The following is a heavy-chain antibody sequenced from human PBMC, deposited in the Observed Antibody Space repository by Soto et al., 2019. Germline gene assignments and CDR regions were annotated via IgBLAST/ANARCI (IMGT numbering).Heavy chain of an antibody. V-gene: IGHV3-30*03. Sequence: QVQLVESGGGVVQPGRSLRLSCAVSGFTVSTHGMHWVRQAPGKGLEWVAVISRDGNTKYYADSVKGRFTISRDNSRNTLFLEMYSLRGDDMGVYYCTGEVASGYWGQGTVVTVSS. CDR2: ISRDGNTK. D-gene: IGHD2-8*02. CDR1: GFTVSTHG. J-gene: IGHJ4*02. CDR3: TGEVASGY.